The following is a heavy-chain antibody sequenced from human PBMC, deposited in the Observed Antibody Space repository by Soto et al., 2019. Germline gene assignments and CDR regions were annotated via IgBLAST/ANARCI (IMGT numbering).Heavy chain of an antibody. CDR1: GFTFSSYA. CDR3: AREKGYSSGWHMGSDAFDI. CDR2: ISYDGSNK. J-gene: IGHJ3*02. D-gene: IGHD6-19*01. V-gene: IGHV3-30-3*01. Sequence: PGGSLRLSCAASGFTFSSYAMHWVRQAPGKGLEWVAVISYDGSNKYYADSVKGRFTISRDNSKNTLYLQMNSLRAEDTAVYYCAREKGYSSGWHMGSDAFDIWGQGTMVTVSS.